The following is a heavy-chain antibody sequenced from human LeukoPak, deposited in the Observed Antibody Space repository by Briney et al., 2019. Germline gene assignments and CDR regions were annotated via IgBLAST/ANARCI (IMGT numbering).Heavy chain of an antibody. CDR3: ARVFSDGYNWAYFDY. CDR2: IYHSGST. D-gene: IGHD5-24*01. Sequence: SETLSLTCAVSGYSISSGYYWGWIRQPPGKGLEWIGSIYHSGSTNYNPSLKSRVTISVDTSKNQFSLKLSSVTAADTAVYYCARVFSDGYNWAYFDYWGQGTLVTVSS. CDR1: GYSISSGYY. J-gene: IGHJ4*02. V-gene: IGHV4-38-2*01.